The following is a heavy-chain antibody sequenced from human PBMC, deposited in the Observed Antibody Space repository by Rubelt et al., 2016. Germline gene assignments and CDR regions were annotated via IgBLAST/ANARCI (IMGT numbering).Heavy chain of an antibody. V-gene: IGHV4-31*03. CDR1: GVSMSTGGPY. D-gene: IGHD4-17*01. CDR3: VRERATVTTLFDY. Sequence: QVQLQESGPGLVKPSQTLSLTCTVSGVSMSTGGPYWSWIRQHPGKGLEWIGYIYYTGTTYYNPSLKSRVTIPVDTSKNEFSLQLTSVTAADTAVYYCVRERATVTTLFDYWGQGTLVTVSS. CDR2: IYYTGTT. J-gene: IGHJ4*02.